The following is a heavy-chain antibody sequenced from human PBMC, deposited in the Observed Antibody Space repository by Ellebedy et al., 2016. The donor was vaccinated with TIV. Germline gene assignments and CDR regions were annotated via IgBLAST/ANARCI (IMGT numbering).Heavy chain of an antibody. V-gene: IGHV1-69*13. CDR3: ARVTDTAMATLDY. Sequence: SVKVSCKASGGTFSSYAISWVRLAPGQGLEWMGGIIPIFGTASYAQKFQGRVTITADESTSTAYMELSSLRSEDTAVYYCARVTDTAMATLDYWGQGTLVTVSS. CDR2: IIPIFGTA. J-gene: IGHJ4*02. CDR1: GGTFSSYA. D-gene: IGHD5-18*01.